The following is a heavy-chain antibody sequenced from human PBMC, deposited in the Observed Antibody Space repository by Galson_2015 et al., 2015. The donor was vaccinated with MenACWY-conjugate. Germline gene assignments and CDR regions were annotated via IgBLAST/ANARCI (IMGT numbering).Heavy chain of an antibody. CDR2: VNSGGDAT. CDR3: AKDRVDCTGGRCYGQAPGYDY. Sequence: SLRLSCAASGFSFSSYTMDWVRQAPGKGLEWVSSVNSGGDATYYTGSVKGRFTISRDNSKNTLYLQLNSLRAEDTAVYYCAKDRVDCTGGRCYGQAPGYDYWGQGTLVTVSS. CDR1: GFSFSSYT. V-gene: IGHV3-23*01. D-gene: IGHD2-15*01. J-gene: IGHJ4*02.